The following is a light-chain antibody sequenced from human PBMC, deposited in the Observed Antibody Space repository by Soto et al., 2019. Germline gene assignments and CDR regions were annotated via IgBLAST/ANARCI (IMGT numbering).Light chain of an antibody. CDR1: HSLLHSNGYIY. J-gene: IGKJ1*01. CDR3: MQALETPWT. Sequence: DIVMTQSPLSLPVTTGEPASISCRSSHSLLHSNGYIYLGWYLQKPGQSPQLLIYLGSNRASGVPDRFSGSGSGTDFTLKISRVESEDVGVYYCMQALETPWTFGQGTRVEIK. V-gene: IGKV2-28*01. CDR2: LGS.